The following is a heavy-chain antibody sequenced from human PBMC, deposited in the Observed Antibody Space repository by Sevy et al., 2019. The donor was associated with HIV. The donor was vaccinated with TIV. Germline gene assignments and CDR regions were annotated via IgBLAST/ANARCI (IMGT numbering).Heavy chain of an antibody. J-gene: IGHJ6*02. CDR2: FFYSGST. V-gene: IGHV4-59*01. Sequence: SETLSLTCTVSGDSISGYYWSWIRQPPGKGLEWIGYFFYSGSTNYNPSLESRVTISVDTTRNQVSLKVRSVTAADTAVYYCARGIAAPRGMDVWGQGTTVTVSS. CDR1: GDSISGYY. D-gene: IGHD6-13*01. CDR3: ARGIAAPRGMDV.